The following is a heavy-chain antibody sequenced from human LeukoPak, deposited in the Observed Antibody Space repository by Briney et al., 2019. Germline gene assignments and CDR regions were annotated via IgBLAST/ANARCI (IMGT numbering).Heavy chain of an antibody. Sequence: GGSLRLSCAASGITFSSYAMSCVRQAPGKGLEWVSTISGSGGSTYYADSVKGRFTISRDNAKNSLYLQMNSLRAEDTAVYYCAGGRAVAGKDWGQGTMVAVSS. V-gene: IGHV3-23*01. CDR3: AGGRAVAGKD. CDR1: GITFSSYA. CDR2: ISGSGGST. J-gene: IGHJ3*01. D-gene: IGHD6-19*01.